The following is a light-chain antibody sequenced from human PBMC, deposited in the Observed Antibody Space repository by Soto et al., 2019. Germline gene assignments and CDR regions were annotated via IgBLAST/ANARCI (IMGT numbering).Light chain of an antibody. CDR2: GAS. V-gene: IGKV3-15*01. CDR1: QSVSSN. Sequence: EIVMTQSPATLSVSPGERATLSCRASQSVSSNLAWYQQKPGQAPRLLISGASTRATGIPARFSGSGSGTDFTLTISRLEPEDFAVYYCQQYGSSPPLTFGGGTKVDIK. CDR3: QQYGSSPPLT. J-gene: IGKJ4*01.